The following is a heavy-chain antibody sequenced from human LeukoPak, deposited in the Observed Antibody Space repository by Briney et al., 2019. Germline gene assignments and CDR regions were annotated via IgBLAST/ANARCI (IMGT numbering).Heavy chain of an antibody. V-gene: IGHV3-21*01. CDR3: ARDPYYYGSGSPPLDY. Sequence: PGGSLRLSCAASGFTFSSYSMNWVRQAPGKGLEWVSSISSSSSYIYYADSVKGRFTISRDNAKNSLYLQMNSLRAEDTAVYYCARDPYYYGSGSPPLDYWGQGTLVTVSS. D-gene: IGHD3-10*01. J-gene: IGHJ4*02. CDR2: ISSSSSYI. CDR1: GFTFSSYS.